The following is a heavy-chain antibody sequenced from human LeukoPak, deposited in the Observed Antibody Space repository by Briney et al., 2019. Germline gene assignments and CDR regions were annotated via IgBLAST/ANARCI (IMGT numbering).Heavy chain of an antibody. Sequence: GGSLRLSCAASGFTFSSYSMNWVRQAPGKGLEWVSSISSSSSYIYYADSVKGRFTISRDNAKNSLYLQMNSLRAEDTAVYYCARGLLSHDAFDIWGQGTMVTVSS. D-gene: IGHD1-26*01. CDR3: ARGLLSHDAFDI. CDR2: ISSSSSYI. V-gene: IGHV3-21*01. CDR1: GFTFSSYS. J-gene: IGHJ3*02.